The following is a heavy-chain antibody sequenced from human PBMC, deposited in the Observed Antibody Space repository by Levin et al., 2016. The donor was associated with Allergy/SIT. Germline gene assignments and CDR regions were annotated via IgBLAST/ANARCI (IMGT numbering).Heavy chain of an antibody. Sequence: SETLSLTCTVSGVSINNYYWSWIRQPPGKGLEWIGYFYYFGSTYYNPSIKSRVTISVDTSKNQFSLKLSSVTAADTAVYYCARHRFSGSGWFDPWGQGTLVTVSS. CDR2: FYYFGST. V-gene: IGHV4-59*08. CDR1: GVSINNYY. J-gene: IGHJ5*02. CDR3: ARHRFSGSGWFDP. D-gene: IGHD3-10*01.